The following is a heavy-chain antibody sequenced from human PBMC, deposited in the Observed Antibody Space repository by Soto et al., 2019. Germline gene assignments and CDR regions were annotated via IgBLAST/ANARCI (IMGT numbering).Heavy chain of an antibody. D-gene: IGHD3-3*01. CDR2: INHSGST. V-gene: IGHV4-34*01. Sequence: QVLLDRWGAGLLEPSETLSLTCAVYGGSFSGYYWSWIRQPPGKGLEWIGEINHSGSTNYNPSLKSRVTIAVDTSKSQFSLKLSSVTAADTAIYYCARGVSNYDFWSGYSHYYYYMDVWGKGTTVTVSS. CDR1: GGSFSGYY. CDR3: ARGVSNYDFWSGYSHYYYYMDV. J-gene: IGHJ6*03.